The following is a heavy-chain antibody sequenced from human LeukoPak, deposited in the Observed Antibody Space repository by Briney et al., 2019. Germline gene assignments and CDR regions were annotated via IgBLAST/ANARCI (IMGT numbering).Heavy chain of an antibody. CDR3: ARAGPSYYYDSSGYYLTTFDY. Sequence: SQTLPLTCTVSGGSFSSANYHWSWIRQHPGKGLEWIGYIYYSGSTYYNPSLKSRVSISVDTSKNQFSLKLSSVTAADTAVYYCARAGPSYYYDSSGYYLTTFDYWGQGTLVTVSS. J-gene: IGHJ4*02. CDR2: IYYSGST. D-gene: IGHD3-22*01. CDR1: GGSFSSANYH. V-gene: IGHV4-31*03.